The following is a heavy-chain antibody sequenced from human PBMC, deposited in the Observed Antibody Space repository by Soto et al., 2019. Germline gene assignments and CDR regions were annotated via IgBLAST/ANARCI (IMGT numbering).Heavy chain of an antibody. Sequence: GASVKVSCKASGGTFSSYAISWVRQAPGQGLEWMGGIIPIFGTANYAQKFQGRVTITADKSTSTAYMELNSLRAEDTGVYYCAREIDSNYDGMDVWGQGTTVTVSS. V-gene: IGHV1-69*06. CDR1: GGTFSSYA. CDR3: AREIDSNYDGMDV. J-gene: IGHJ6*02. D-gene: IGHD4-4*01. CDR2: IIPIFGTA.